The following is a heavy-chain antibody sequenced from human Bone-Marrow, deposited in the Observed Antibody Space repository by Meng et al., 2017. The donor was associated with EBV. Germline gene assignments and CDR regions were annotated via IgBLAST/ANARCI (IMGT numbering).Heavy chain of an antibody. CDR2: INPKSGAT. Sequence: QGQLVQSGAEVKEPGASVKVSCKASGYTFTDYFMYWVRLAPGQGPEWMGRINPKSGATNYTQKFQGRVTMTRDTSIDTVYMELTSLRSDDTAVYYCARERGSRYYWLDPWGQGTLVTVSS. J-gene: IGHJ5*02. D-gene: IGHD2-15*01. V-gene: IGHV1-2*06. CDR3: ARERGSRYYWLDP. CDR1: GYTFTDYF.